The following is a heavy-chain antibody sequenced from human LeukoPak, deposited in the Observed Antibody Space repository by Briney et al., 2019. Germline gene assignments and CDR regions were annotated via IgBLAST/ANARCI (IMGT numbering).Heavy chain of an antibody. D-gene: IGHD6-13*01. V-gene: IGHV4-59*11. CDR1: GGSISSHY. Sequence: SETLSLTCTVSGGSISSHYWSWIRQPPGKGLEWIGYIYYSGSTNYNPSLKSRVTISVDTSKNQFSLKLSSVTAADTAVYYCARDSPAAFAFDIWGQGTMVTVSS. J-gene: IGHJ3*02. CDR2: IYYSGST. CDR3: ARDSPAAFAFDI.